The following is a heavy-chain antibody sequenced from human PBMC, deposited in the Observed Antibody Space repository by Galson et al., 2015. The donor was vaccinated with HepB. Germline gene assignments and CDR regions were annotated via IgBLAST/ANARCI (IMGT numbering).Heavy chain of an antibody. Sequence: QSGAEVKKPGESLRISCKGSGYSFTSYWISWVRQMPGKGLEWMGRIDPSDSYTNYSPSFQGHVTISADKSISTAYLQWSSLKASDTAMYYCARHGGWCSSTSCYYYYGMDVWGQGTTVTVSS. D-gene: IGHD2-2*01. V-gene: IGHV5-10-1*01. J-gene: IGHJ6*02. CDR3: ARHGGWCSSTSCYYYYGMDV. CDR2: IDPSDSYT. CDR1: GYSFTSYW.